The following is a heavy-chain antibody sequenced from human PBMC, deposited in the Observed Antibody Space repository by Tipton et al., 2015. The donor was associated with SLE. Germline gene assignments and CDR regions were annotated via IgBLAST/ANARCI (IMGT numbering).Heavy chain of an antibody. J-gene: IGHJ6*02. CDR1: GFTFSSYG. CDR3: ARRGITMAQGYYGMDV. D-gene: IGHD3-10*01. Sequence: SLRLSCAASGFTFSSYGMNWVRQAPGKGLEWVSYISSSGSTIYYADSVKGRFTISRDNAKNSLYLQMNSLRAEDTAVYYCARRGITMAQGYYGMDVWGQGTTVTVSS. V-gene: IGHV3-48*03. CDR2: ISSSGSTI.